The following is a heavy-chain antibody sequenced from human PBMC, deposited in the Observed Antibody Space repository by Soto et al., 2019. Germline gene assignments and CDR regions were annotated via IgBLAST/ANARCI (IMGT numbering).Heavy chain of an antibody. CDR3: ASRAMAVTWFDP. V-gene: IGHV1-69*01. D-gene: IGHD6-19*01. CDR1: GGTDGTYS. CDR2: IIPILSTT. J-gene: IGHJ5*02. Sequence: QVQLVQSGAELKKPGSSVKVSCKVSGGTDGTYSNNWVRQAPGQGLEWMGAIIPILSTTNYAQRFQGRVTITADESTGTVYLELTSLKFEDTAVYYCASRAMAVTWFDPWGQGTLVTVSS.